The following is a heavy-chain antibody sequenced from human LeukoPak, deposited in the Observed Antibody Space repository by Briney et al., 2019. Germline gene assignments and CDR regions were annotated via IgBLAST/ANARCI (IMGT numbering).Heavy chain of an antibody. Sequence: ASVKVSCKASGGTFSSYAISWVRQAPGQGLEWMGRIIPIFGIANYAQKFQGRVTITADKSTSTAYMELSSLRSEDTAVYYCACHIVVVPAALYYYYGMDVWGQGTTVTVSS. CDR2: IIPIFGIA. CDR3: ACHIVVVPAALYYYYGMDV. J-gene: IGHJ6*02. V-gene: IGHV1-69*04. D-gene: IGHD2-2*01. CDR1: GGTFSSYA.